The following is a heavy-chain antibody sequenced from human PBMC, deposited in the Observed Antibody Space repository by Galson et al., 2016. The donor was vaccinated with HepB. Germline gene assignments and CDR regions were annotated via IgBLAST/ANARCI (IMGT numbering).Heavy chain of an antibody. CDR2: ISGSGGTT. V-gene: IGHV3-23*01. CDR1: GFTFGDYV. CDR3: VKIFDFLNGWIDQ. D-gene: IGHD3-3*01. Sequence: SLRLSCAASGFTFGDYVMGWVRQAPGKGLEWVSVISGSGGTTFYGDSVKGRFSISRDNSQNTLDLQMNSLTAEDTAVYYCVKIFDFLNGWIDQWGQGTLVTVSS. J-gene: IGHJ4*02.